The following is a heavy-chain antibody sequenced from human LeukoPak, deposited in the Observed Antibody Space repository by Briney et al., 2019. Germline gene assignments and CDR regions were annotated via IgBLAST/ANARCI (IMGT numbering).Heavy chain of an antibody. V-gene: IGHV4-39*07. J-gene: IGHJ3*02. CDR1: GGSITSTTSY. Sequence: PSETLSLTCAVSGGSITSTTSYWAWIRQPPGKGLEWIGRIFYSGNTYYNPSLKGRVTVSVDTSKNQCSLKLNSVTAADTAVYYCARRGPFIWNYVEAFDIWGQGTMVTVSS. CDR3: ARRGPFIWNYVEAFDI. CDR2: IFYSGNT. D-gene: IGHD1-7*01.